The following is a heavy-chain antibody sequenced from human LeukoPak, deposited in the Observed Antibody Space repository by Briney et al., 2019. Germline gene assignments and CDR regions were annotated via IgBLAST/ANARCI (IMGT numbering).Heavy chain of an antibody. J-gene: IGHJ4*02. CDR1: GFTFSSYS. Sequence: GGSLRLSCAASGFTFSSYSMNWVRQAPGKGLESVSSISSSSSYIYYADSVKGRFTISRDNAKNSLYLQMNSLRAEDTAVYYCARDLAHDYGDYADVVDYWGQGTLVTVSS. V-gene: IGHV3-21*01. CDR3: ARDLAHDYGDYADVVDY. D-gene: IGHD4-17*01. CDR2: ISSSSSYI.